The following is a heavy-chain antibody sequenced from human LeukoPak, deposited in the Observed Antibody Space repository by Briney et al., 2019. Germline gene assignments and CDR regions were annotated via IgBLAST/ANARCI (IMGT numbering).Heavy chain of an antibody. CDR2: MSYDGSKE. V-gene: IGHV3-30-3*01. CDR3: ARDSGSSSWYCLGEYYYYGMDV. CDR1: GFTFSNYA. D-gene: IGHD6-13*01. Sequence: GGSLRLSCTASGFTFSNYAFHWVRQSPGKGLEWVAVMSYDGSKEYYTDSVKGRFTISRDNSKSTLYLQMNSLRAEDTAVYYCARDSGSSSWYCLGEYYYYGMDVWGQGTTATVSS. J-gene: IGHJ6*02.